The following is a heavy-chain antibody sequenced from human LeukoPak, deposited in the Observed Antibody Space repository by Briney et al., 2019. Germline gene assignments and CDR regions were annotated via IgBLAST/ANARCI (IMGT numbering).Heavy chain of an antibody. J-gene: IGHJ4*02. V-gene: IGHV3-11*04. CDR2: ITNSGRST. CDR1: GFSLSTYL. CDR3: AREASGYYHVFDS. Sequence: PGGSLRLSCEASGFSLSTYLISWIRQAPGKGLEWVSYITNSGRSTKYADAVKGRFTISRDNTKQSVYLEMTDLRAEDTAVYYCAREASGYYHVFDSWGQGTLVTVSS. D-gene: IGHD5-12*01.